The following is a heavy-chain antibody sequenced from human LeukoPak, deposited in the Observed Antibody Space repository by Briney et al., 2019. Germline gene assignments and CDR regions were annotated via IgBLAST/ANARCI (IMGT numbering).Heavy chain of an antibody. D-gene: IGHD3-10*01. V-gene: IGHV4-59*01. J-gene: IGHJ5*02. CDR1: GGSISSYS. CDR3: ARARSGSYLDWFDP. Sequence: SETLSLTCTVSGGSISSYSWSLIRQPPGEGLEWIGYIYYSGSTYYNPSLKSRVTISVDTSKNQFSLKLNSVTAADTAVYYCARARSGSYLDWFDPWGQGTLVTVSS. CDR2: IYYSGST.